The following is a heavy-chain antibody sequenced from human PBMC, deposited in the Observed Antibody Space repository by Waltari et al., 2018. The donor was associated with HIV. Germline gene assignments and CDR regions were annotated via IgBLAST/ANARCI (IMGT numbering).Heavy chain of an antibody. V-gene: IGHV3-48*03. Sequence: LSCAASGFTFSSYEMNWVRQAPGKGLEWISYISSSGSSIYYADSVKGRFTISRDNGKKSLYLQMNILRAEDTAVYYCAKVREKQLWLRNWDFDLWGRGTLVTVSS. D-gene: IGHD5-18*01. CDR3: AKVREKQLWLRNWDFDL. CDR2: ISSSGSSI. CDR1: GFTFSSYE. J-gene: IGHJ2*01.